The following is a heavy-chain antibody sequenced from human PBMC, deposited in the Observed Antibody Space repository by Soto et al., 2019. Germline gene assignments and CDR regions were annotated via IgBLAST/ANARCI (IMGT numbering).Heavy chain of an antibody. CDR3: AGNPPYYYDSSGYFPD. CDR1: GGTFSSYA. V-gene: IGHV1-69*06. D-gene: IGHD3-22*01. J-gene: IGHJ4*02. Sequence: QVQLVQSGAEVKKPGSSVKVSCKASGGTFSSYAISWVRQAPGQGLEWMGGIIPIFGTANYAQKFQGRVTITADKSTSTAYMELSSLRSEDTAVYYCAGNPPYYYDSSGYFPDWGQGTLVTVSS. CDR2: IIPIFGTA.